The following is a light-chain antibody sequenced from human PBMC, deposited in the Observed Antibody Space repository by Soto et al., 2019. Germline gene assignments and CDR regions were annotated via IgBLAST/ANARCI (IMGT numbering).Light chain of an antibody. V-gene: IGKV2-28*01. CDR1: RSLLSSNGYNY. Sequence: DVVMTQSLLSLPVTPGEPASISCRSSRSLLSSNGYNYLNWYLQKPGQSPQLLIYLGSNRASGVPDRFSGSGSGTDFTLKISRVEAEDVGVYYCAQGLQTPLTFGGGTKVDIK. J-gene: IGKJ4*01. CDR2: LGS. CDR3: AQGLQTPLT.